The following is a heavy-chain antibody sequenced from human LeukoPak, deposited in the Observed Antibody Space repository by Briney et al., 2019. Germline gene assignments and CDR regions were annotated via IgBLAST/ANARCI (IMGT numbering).Heavy chain of an antibody. CDR1: GVSIGSGWY. CDR2: IFHSGTT. J-gene: IGHJ4*02. D-gene: IGHD1-26*01. V-gene: IGHV4-4*02. Sequence: SGTLSLTCVVSGVSIGSGWYWSWVRQSPGKGLEWIGEIFHSGTTTYNPSLKSRVAISVDTSKNQFSLKLNSVTAADTAVYYCGRNGYYSVDQWGQGTLVTVSS. CDR3: GRNGYYSVDQ.